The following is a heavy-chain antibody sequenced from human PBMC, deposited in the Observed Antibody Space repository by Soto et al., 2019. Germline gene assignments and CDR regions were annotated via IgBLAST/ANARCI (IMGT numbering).Heavy chain of an antibody. J-gene: IGHJ4*02. Sequence: NPSETLSLSCTVSGGSISSGDYYWSWIRQPPGKGLEWIGYIYYSGSTYYNPSLKSRVTISVDTSKNQFSLKLSSVTAADTAVYYCARSSGYDLDYWGQGTLVTVSS. CDR1: GGSISSGDYY. CDR2: IYYSGST. V-gene: IGHV4-30-4*01. CDR3: ARSSGYDLDY. D-gene: IGHD5-12*01.